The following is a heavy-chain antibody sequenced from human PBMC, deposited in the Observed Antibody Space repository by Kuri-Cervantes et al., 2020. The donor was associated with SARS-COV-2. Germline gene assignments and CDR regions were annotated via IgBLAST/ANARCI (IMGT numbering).Heavy chain of an antibody. CDR2: INSDGSST. D-gene: IGHD3-22*01. CDR3: ATQGTIYYYDTL. Sequence: GESLKISCAASGFTFSSYWMHWVRQAPGKGLVWASRINSDGSSTSYADSVKGRFAISRDNAKNTLYLQMNSLRAEDTAVYYCATQGTIYYYDTLWGQGTLVTVSS. J-gene: IGHJ4*02. CDR1: GFTFSSYW. V-gene: IGHV3-74*01.